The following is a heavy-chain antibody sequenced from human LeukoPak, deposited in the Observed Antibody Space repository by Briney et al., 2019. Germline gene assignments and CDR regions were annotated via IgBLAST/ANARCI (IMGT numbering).Heavy chain of an antibody. CDR2: ISWNSGSI. Sequence: GGSLRLSGAASGFTYDDYAMHWVRQAPGKGLEWVSGISWNSGSIGYADSVKGRFTISRDNAKNSLYLQMNSLRAEDMALYYCAKGYSSSWYVQAYFDYWGQGTLVTVSS. D-gene: IGHD6-13*01. V-gene: IGHV3-9*03. CDR3: AKGYSSSWYVQAYFDY. J-gene: IGHJ4*02. CDR1: GFTYDDYA.